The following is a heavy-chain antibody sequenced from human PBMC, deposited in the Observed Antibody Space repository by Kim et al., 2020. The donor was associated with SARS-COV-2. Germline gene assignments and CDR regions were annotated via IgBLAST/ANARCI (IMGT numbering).Heavy chain of an antibody. CDR3: ARSTVYGDYYYGMDV. J-gene: IGHJ6*02. D-gene: IGHD4-17*01. Sequence: KFQGRVTMTRNNSMSTAYMELSSLRSEDTAVYYCARSTVYGDYYYGMDVWGQGTTVTVSS. V-gene: IGHV1-8*01.